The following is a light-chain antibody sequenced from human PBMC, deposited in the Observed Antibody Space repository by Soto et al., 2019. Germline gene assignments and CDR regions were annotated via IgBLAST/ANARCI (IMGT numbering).Light chain of an antibody. CDR1: QSINSRY. J-gene: IGKJ3*01. V-gene: IGKV3-20*01. CDR2: GAS. CDR3: LQFGSSPGFT. Sequence: EIVLTQSPGTLSLSPGERATLSCRASQSINSRYLAWYQQKPGQAPRLLIYGASSRPTGIPDRFSGSGSGTDFHLTIGRLEPEGCAVCCCLQFGSSPGFTFGPGTKVDMK.